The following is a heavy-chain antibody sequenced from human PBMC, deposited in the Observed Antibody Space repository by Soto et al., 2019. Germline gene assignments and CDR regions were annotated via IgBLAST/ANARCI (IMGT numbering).Heavy chain of an antibody. CDR2: IYSSGST. CDR3: ARGGRYSGYDYYPRRPQITRMDV. V-gene: IGHV4-39*01. CDR1: SDSVSSSSYT. J-gene: IGHJ6*02. D-gene: IGHD5-12*01. Sequence: SETLSLTCTVSSDSVSSSSYTWGWIRQPPGKGPEWIGSIYSSGSTYYNPSLNSRVTVSVDTSKNQFSLKVTSVTAADTAVYYCARGGRYSGYDYYPRRPQITRMDVWGQGTTVTVSS.